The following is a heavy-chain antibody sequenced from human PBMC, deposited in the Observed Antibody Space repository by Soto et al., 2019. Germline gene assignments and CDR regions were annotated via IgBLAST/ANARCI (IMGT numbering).Heavy chain of an antibody. CDR3: ARQSGSYPNYYYYGMDV. D-gene: IGHD1-26*01. J-gene: IGHJ6*02. CDR1: GSSFTSYW. V-gene: IGHV5-51*01. Sequence: GESLKISCKGSGSSFTSYWIGWVRQMPGKGLEWMGIIYPGDSDTRYSPSFQGQVTISADKSISTAYLQWSSLKASDTAMYYCARQSGSYPNYYYYGMDVWGQGTTVTVSS. CDR2: IYPGDSDT.